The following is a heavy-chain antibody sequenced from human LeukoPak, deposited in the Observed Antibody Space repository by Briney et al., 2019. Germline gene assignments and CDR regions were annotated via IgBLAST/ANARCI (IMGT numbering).Heavy chain of an antibody. Sequence: GGSLRLSCAASGFSFSSSSMNWVRQAPGKGLEWVSYISSSDSTIYYADSVKGRFTISRDNAKNSLYLQMNSLRAEDTAVYYCARDYGGSSPFDYWGQGTLVTVSS. J-gene: IGHJ4*02. CDR3: ARDYGGSSPFDY. V-gene: IGHV3-48*04. CDR2: ISSSDSTI. D-gene: IGHD4-23*01. CDR1: GFSFSSSS.